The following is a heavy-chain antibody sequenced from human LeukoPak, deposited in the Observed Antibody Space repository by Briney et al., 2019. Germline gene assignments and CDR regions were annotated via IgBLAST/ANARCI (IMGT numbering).Heavy chain of an antibody. CDR2: NYPGDSDT. Sequence: NTSAVGAGYSFTSYWSGWVRPLPGKGVGWMGINYPGDSDTNYSPSFQGPVSIYTHKSLSTPYLKSSSLTATATAIYSSARSRGRYSGDAFDIWGQGTMVTVSS. V-gene: IGHV5-51*01. CDR1: GYSFTSYW. J-gene: IGHJ3*02. CDR3: ARSRGRYSGDAFDI. D-gene: IGHD3-10*01.